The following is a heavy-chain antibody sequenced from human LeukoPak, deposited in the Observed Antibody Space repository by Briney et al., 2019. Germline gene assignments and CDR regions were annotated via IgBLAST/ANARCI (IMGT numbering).Heavy chain of an antibody. J-gene: IGHJ5*02. Sequence: ASVNVSCKASVYTFTIYDINWVRQATGQGPEWMGWMNPNSGNTGYAQKFQGRVTITRNTSISTAYMELSSLRSEDTAVYYCARGPPSYSSSSYWFDPWGQGTLVTVSS. CDR1: VYTFTIYD. CDR3: ARGPPSYSSSSYWFDP. V-gene: IGHV1-8*03. CDR2: MNPNSGNT. D-gene: IGHD6-13*01.